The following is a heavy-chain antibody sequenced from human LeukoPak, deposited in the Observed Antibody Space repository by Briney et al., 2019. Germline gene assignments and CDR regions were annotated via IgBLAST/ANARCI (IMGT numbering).Heavy chain of an antibody. D-gene: IGHD3-22*01. CDR2: IIPIFGTA. Sequence: SVKVSRKSSVGTFSSYAISWVRQASGQGLEWMGGIIPIFGTANYAQEFQGRVTITADKSTSTAYVELSSLRSEDTAVYYCSYYYDSSGYYSQGDYWGQGTLVTVSS. CDR3: SYYYDSSGYYSQGDY. V-gene: IGHV1-69*06. J-gene: IGHJ4*02. CDR1: VGTFSSYA.